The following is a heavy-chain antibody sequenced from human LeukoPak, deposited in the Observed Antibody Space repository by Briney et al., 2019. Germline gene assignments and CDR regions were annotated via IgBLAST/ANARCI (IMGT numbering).Heavy chain of an antibody. CDR3: ATRANIVVAVAATEGAFDI. CDR2: IYHSGST. D-gene: IGHD2-15*01. Sequence: PSETLSLTCTVSGYSISSGYYWGWIRQPPGKGLEWIGSIYHSGSTYYNPSLKRRVTISVDTSKNQFSLKLSSVTAADTAVYYCATRANIVVAVAATEGAFDIWGQGTMVTVSS. J-gene: IGHJ3*02. CDR1: GYSISSGYY. V-gene: IGHV4-38-2*02.